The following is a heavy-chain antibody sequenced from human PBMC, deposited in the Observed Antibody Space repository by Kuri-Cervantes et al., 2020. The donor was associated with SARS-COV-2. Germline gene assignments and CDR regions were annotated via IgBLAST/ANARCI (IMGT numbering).Heavy chain of an antibody. CDR3: ARHYGSGSYSFMHV. CDR1: GFIFSDSY. D-gene: IGHD3-10*01. J-gene: IGHJ6*03. Sequence: GGSLRLSCAASGFIFSDSYMSWVRQAPGKVRELVSYISSSSSYSYYADSVKGRFTISSDNAKNSLYLQMNSLRAEDTAVYYCARHYGSGSYSFMHVWGEGTPVTVSS. V-gene: IGHV3-11*06. CDR2: ISSSSSYS.